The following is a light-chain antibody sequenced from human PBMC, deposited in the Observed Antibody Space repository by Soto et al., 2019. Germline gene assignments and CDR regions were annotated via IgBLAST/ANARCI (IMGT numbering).Light chain of an antibody. V-gene: IGKV3-20*01. CDR3: HQYGSSPPYT. Sequence: EVVLTQSPGTLSLSPGESATLSCRASQSVTNNYFAWYQQKPGQAPRLLIFGSSARATGIPDRFSGSGSGTDFTLTISRLEPEYFAVYYCHQYGSSPPYTFGQGTKLEIK. CDR2: GSS. J-gene: IGKJ2*01. CDR1: QSVTNNY.